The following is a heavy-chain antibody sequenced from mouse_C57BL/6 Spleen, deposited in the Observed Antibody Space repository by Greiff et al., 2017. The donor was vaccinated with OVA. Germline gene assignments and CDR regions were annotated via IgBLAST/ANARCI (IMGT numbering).Heavy chain of an antibody. CDR3: ARSDNYGWFAY. CDR1: GYTFTSYW. Sequence: VQLQQPGTDLVKPGASVKLSCKASGYTFTSYWMHWVKQRPGQGLEWIGNINPSNGGTNYNEKFKSKDTLTVDKSSSTAYMQLSSLTSEDAAVYYCARSDNYGWFAYWGQGTLVTVSA. J-gene: IGHJ3*01. D-gene: IGHD1-1*01. CDR2: INPSNGGT. V-gene: IGHV1-53*01.